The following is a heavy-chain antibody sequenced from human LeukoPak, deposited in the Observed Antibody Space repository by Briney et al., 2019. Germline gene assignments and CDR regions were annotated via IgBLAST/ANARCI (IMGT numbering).Heavy chain of an antibody. CDR3: ARDCRLNCARQPGFDS. D-gene: IGHD1-1*01. CDR1: GFTFSSYS. CDR2: ISSSGSTI. Sequence: GGSLRLSCAASGFTFSSYSMNWVRQAPGKGLEWVSYISSSGSTIYYADSVKGRLIISRDNAKNSLYLQLSSLRDEDTAVYYCARDCRLNCARQPGFDSWGQGTLVTVSS. J-gene: IGHJ5*01. V-gene: IGHV3-48*02.